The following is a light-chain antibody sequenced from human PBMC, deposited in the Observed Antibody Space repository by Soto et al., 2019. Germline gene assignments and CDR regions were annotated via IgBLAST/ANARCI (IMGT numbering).Light chain of an antibody. Sequence: DIQMTQSPSTLSASVGDRVILTCRASQCIGSWLAWYQQKAGKGPKLLIYKASSLKSGVPSRFSGRGSGTEFTLTISSLQPDDFATYYCQQYNNDSPWTFGQGTKVEVK. J-gene: IGKJ1*01. CDR1: QCIGSW. V-gene: IGKV1-5*03. CDR3: QQYNNDSPWT. CDR2: KAS.